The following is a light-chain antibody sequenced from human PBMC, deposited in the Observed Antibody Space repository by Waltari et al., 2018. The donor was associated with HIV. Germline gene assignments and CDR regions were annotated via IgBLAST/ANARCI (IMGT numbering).Light chain of an antibody. V-gene: IGKV3-15*01. J-gene: IGKJ5*01. CDR1: QSVIRN. CDR3: QQYNNWPIT. CDR2: GSS. Sequence: EIVMTQSPATLSVSPGERAILSCRASQSVIRNLAWYQQKPGQAPRLLIYGSSTRAPGIPARFSGSETGTEFTLTISGLQSEDSVVYYCQQYNNWPITFGQGTRLEIE.